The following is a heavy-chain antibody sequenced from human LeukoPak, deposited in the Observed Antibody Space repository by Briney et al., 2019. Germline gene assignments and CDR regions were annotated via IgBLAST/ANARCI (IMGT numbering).Heavy chain of an antibody. Sequence: PGGSLRLSCAASGFTFSSYWMHWVRQAPGKGLVWVSRINSDGSSTSYADSVKGRFTISRDNAKNTLYLQMNSLRAEDTAVYYCARDAHPYCSGGSCYSSVGLFDPWGQGTLVTVSS. V-gene: IGHV3-74*01. CDR2: INSDGSST. J-gene: IGHJ5*02. CDR1: GFTFSSYW. CDR3: ARDAHPYCSGGSCYSSVGLFDP. D-gene: IGHD2-15*01.